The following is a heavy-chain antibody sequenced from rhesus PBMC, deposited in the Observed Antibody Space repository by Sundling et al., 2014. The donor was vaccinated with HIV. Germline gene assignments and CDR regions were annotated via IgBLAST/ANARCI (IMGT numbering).Heavy chain of an antibody. Sequence: EVQLVESGGGLVQPGGSLRLSCAASGFTFDDYAMSWVRQAPGKGLEWVSRISWNSGTIYYADSVKGRFTISRDNAKNSLFLQMDRLRAEDTAVYYCTREIAAAGSWYFDLWGPGTPITISS. J-gene: IGHJ2*01. CDR2: ISWNSGTI. V-gene: IGHV3-134*01. CDR1: GFTFDDYA. D-gene: IGHD6-31*01. CDR3: TREIAAAGSWYFDL.